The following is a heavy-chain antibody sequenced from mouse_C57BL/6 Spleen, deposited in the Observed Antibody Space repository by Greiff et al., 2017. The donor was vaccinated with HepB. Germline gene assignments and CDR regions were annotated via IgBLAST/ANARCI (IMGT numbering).Heavy chain of an antibody. Sequence: EVQLQQSGAELVRPGASVKLSCTASGFNIKDYYMHWVKQRPVQGLEWIGRIDPEDGDTEYAPKFQGKATMTADTSSNTAYLQLSSLTSEDTAVYYCTTYDYSYAMDYWGQGTSVTVSS. CDR2: IDPEDGDT. CDR3: TTYDYSYAMDY. V-gene: IGHV14-1*01. D-gene: IGHD2-4*01. CDR1: GFNIKDYY. J-gene: IGHJ4*01.